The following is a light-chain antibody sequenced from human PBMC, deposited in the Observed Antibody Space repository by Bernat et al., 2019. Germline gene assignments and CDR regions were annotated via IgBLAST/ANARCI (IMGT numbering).Light chain of an antibody. CDR1: QNIYSN. V-gene: IGKV3-15*01. CDR3: QQNKDWPPT. J-gene: IGKJ1*01. Sequence: EIVMTQSPATLSVSPGERATLSCRASQNIYSNLAWYQQQPGQGPRLLIYAASTRATGVPSKFSGSGSGTEFTPTISNLQSEDFALYYCQQNKDWPPTFGQGTRVEI. CDR2: AAS.